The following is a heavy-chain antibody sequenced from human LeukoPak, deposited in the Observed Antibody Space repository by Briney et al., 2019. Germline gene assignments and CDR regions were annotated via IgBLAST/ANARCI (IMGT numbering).Heavy chain of an antibody. CDR3: ARGSGYYYGGDY. J-gene: IGHJ4*02. CDR2: IYDSGST. V-gene: IGHV4-39*07. CDR1: GGSISSSSYY. D-gene: IGHD3-22*01. Sequence: SETLSLTCTVSGGSISSSSYYWGWIRHPPGKGLEWIGSIYDSGSTYYNPSLKSRVTISVDTSKNQFSLKLSSVTAADTAVYYCARGSGYYYGGDYWGQGTLVTVSS.